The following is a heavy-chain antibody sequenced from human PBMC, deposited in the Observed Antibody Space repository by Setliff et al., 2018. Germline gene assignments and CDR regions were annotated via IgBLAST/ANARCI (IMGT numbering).Heavy chain of an antibody. CDR2: ITGNSDRI. CDR3: AKLERGYSYDDAFDI. V-gene: IGHV3-9*01. J-gene: IGHJ3*02. D-gene: IGHD5-18*01. Sequence: GGSLRLSCAASGFIFHDYAMHWVRQAPGKGLEWVSGITGNSDRIAYADSLKGRFTISRDNTENSLYLQMNSLRAEDTALYYCAKLERGYSYDDAFDIWGQGTMVTVSS. CDR1: GFIFHDYA.